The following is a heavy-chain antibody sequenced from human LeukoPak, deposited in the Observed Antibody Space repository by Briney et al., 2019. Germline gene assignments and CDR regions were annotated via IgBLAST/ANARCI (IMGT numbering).Heavy chain of an antibody. V-gene: IGHV3-30*02. D-gene: IGHD2-8*02. CDR3: AKVMPPGRVRFYSYYMDV. CDR2: IRYDGSNG. CDR1: GFSFSGYG. Sequence: PGGSLRLSCAASGFSFSGYGMHWVRQAPGKGLEWVAFIRYDGSNGYYADSVKGRFTISRDKSKNTLSLQMNGLRVEDTAVYYCAKVMPPGRVRFYSYYMDVWGKGTTVTVS. J-gene: IGHJ6*03.